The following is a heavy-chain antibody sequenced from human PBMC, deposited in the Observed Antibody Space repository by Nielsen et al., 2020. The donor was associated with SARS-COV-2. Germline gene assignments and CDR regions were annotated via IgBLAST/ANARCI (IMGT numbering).Heavy chain of an antibody. CDR3: ARVRPRLRFLEWLLDY. D-gene: IGHD3-3*01. CDR2: ISSSGSTI. Sequence: GSLRLSCAASGFTFSSYEMNWVRQAPGKGLEWVSYISSSGSTIYYADSVKGRFTISRDNAKNSLYLQMNSLRAEDTAVYYCARVRPRLRFLEWLLDYWGQGTLVTVSS. CDR1: GFTFSSYE. V-gene: IGHV3-48*03. J-gene: IGHJ4*02.